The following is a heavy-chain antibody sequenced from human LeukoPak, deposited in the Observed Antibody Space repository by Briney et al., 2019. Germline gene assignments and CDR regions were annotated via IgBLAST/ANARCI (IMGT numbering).Heavy chain of an antibody. D-gene: IGHD2-2*01. V-gene: IGHV3-49*04. Sequence: GGSLRLSCAASGFTFSTFGMHWVRQAPGKGLEWAGFIRSKAYGGTTEYAASVKGRFTISRDDSKSIAYLQMNSLKTEDTAVYYCTRDLNDGGYCSSTSCRYFYYMDVWGKGTTVTVSS. CDR3: TRDLNDGGYCSSTSCRYFYYMDV. J-gene: IGHJ6*03. CDR1: GFTFSTFG. CDR2: IRSKAYGGTT.